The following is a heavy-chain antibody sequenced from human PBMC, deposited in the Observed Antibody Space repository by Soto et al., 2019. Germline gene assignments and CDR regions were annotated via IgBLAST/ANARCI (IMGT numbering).Heavy chain of an antibody. D-gene: IGHD6-6*01. CDR3: ARTARRFDY. V-gene: IGHV4-59*01. J-gene: IGHJ4*02. Sequence: SETLSLTCTVSGASISNDYWRWVRQPPGKALECIGYIFKSGDINYSPSLRSRVTMSLNMSKNQFSPKLTSVTAADTAVYYCARTARRFDYWGQGILVTVSS. CDR2: IFKSGDI. CDR1: GASISNDY.